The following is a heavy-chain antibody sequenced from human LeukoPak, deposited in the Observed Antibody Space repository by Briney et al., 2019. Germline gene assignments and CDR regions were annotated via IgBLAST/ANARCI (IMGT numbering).Heavy chain of an antibody. Sequence: GGSLRLSCAASGFTFSSYEMNWVRQAPGKGLEWVAVISYDGSNKYYADSVKGRFTISRDNSKNTLYLQMNSLRAEDTAVYYCAKDLFLAMIVDYMDVWGKGTTVTISS. CDR1: GFTFSSYE. CDR2: ISYDGSNK. J-gene: IGHJ6*03. D-gene: IGHD3-22*01. V-gene: IGHV3-30*04. CDR3: AKDLFLAMIVDYMDV.